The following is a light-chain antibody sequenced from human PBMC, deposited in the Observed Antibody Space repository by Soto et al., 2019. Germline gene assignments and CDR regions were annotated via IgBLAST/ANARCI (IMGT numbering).Light chain of an antibody. CDR2: GNS. J-gene: IGLJ2*01. CDR1: SSNIGAGYD. Sequence: QSVLTQPPSVSGAPGQRVTISCTGCSSNIGAGYDVHWYQQLPGTAPKLLIYGNSNRPSGVPDRFSGSKSGTSASLAITGLQPEDEADYYCQSYDSSLSGVVFGGGTKLTVL. V-gene: IGLV1-40*01. CDR3: QSYDSSLSGVV.